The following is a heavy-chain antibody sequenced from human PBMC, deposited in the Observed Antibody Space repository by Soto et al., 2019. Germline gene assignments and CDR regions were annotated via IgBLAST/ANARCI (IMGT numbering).Heavy chain of an antibody. CDR3: ARDRLPAPPARSSMIVVVTSYGMDV. Sequence: ASVKVSCKASGYTFTIHYMHCVLQSPLQWLDWMGVINLSGDSSSYAQKFQGRVTMTRDTSTSTVYMELSSLISEDTAVYYCARDRLPAPPARSSMIVVVTSYGMDVWGQGTTVTVSS. D-gene: IGHD3-22*01. J-gene: IGHJ6*02. CDR2: INLSGDSS. V-gene: IGHV1-46*01. CDR1: GYTFTIHY.